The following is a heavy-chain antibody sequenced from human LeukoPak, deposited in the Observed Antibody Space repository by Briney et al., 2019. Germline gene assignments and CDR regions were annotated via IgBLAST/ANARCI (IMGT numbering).Heavy chain of an antibody. CDR3: ARDENFFDY. CDR2: SSRTGGTL. CDR1: GFTFSDYY. V-gene: IGHV3-11*01. J-gene: IGHJ4*02. Sequence: GGSLRLSCAASGFTFSDYYMSWIRQAPGKGLEWVSYSSRTGGTLYYADSVKGRFSVSRDNAKNSLYLQMDSLRVEDTAVYYCARDENFFDYWGQGTLVPVSS.